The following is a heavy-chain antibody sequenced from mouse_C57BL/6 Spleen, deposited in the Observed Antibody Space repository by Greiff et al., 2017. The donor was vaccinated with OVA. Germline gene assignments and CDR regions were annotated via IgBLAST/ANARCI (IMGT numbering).Heavy chain of an antibody. CDR1: GYTFTSYG. CDR3: ARGDTTALASSYFYY. Sequence: QVQLQQSGAELARPGASVKLSCKASGYTFTSYGISWVKQRTGQGLEWIGEIYPRSGNTYYNEKFKGKATLTAEKSSSTAYMELRSLTSEDSAVYFCARGDTTALASSYFYYWGQGATLTVAT. V-gene: IGHV1-81*01. CDR2: IYPRSGNT. D-gene: IGHD1-2*01. J-gene: IGHJ2*01.